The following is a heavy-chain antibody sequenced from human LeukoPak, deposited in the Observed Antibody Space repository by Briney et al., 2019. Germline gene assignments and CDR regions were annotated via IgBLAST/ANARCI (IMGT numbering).Heavy chain of an antibody. J-gene: IGHJ4*02. CDR2: IYYSGST. CDR3: ARDYSSSWNYFDY. V-gene: IGHV4-59*01. D-gene: IGHD6-13*01. CDR1: GGSISSYY. Sequence: SETLSLTCTVSGGSISSYYWSWIRQPPGKGLEWTGYIYYSGSTNYNPSLKSRVTISVDTSKNQFSLKLSSVTAADTAVYYCARDYSSSWNYFDYWGQGTLVTVSS.